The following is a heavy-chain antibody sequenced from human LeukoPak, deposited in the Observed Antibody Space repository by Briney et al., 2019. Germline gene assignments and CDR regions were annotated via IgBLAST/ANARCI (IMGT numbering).Heavy chain of an antibody. V-gene: IGHV3-7*03. CDR3: ARSHDSSGYYPSDNYYYYGMDV. J-gene: IGHJ6*02. Sequence: GGSLRLSCAASGFTFSSYWMSWVRQAPGKGLEWVANIKQDGSEKYYVDSVKGRFTISRDNAKNSLYLQMNSLRAEDTAVYYCARSHDSSGYYPSDNYYYYGMDVWGQGTTVTVSS. CDR1: GFTFSSYW. D-gene: IGHD3-22*01. CDR2: IKQDGSEK.